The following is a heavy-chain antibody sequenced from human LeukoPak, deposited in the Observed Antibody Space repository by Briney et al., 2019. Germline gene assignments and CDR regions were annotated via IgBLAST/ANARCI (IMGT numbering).Heavy chain of an antibody. CDR2: ISYDGSNK. CDR1: GFTFRNYA. J-gene: IGHJ4*02. V-gene: IGHV3-30-3*01. D-gene: IGHD3-10*01. CDR3: ARVLLWFGESTYYFDY. Sequence: PGTSLRLSCAASGFTFRNYAMHWVRQAPGKGLEWVAVISYDGSNKYYADSVKGRFTISRDNSKNTLYLQMNSLRAEDTAVYYCARVLLWFGESTYYFDYWGQGTLVTVSS.